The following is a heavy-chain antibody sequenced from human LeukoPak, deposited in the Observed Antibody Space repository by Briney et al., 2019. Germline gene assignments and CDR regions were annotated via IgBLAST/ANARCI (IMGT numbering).Heavy chain of an antibody. D-gene: IGHD3-3*01. Sequence: PGGSLRLSCAASGFTFSSYWMSWVRQAPGKGLEWVANIKQDGSEKYYVDSVKGRFTISRDNAKNSLYLQMNSLRAEDTAVYYCARDHSGYGFWSGYPLYYFDYWGQGTLVTVSS. V-gene: IGHV3-7*01. J-gene: IGHJ4*02. CDR2: IKQDGSEK. CDR1: GFTFSSYW. CDR3: ARDHSGYGFWSGYPLYYFDY.